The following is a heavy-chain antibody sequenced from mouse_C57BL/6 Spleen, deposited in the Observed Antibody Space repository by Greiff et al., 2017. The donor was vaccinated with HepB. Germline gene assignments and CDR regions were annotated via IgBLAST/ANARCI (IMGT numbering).Heavy chain of an antibody. CDR3: ARRAVRSPHFDY. CDR2: IDPSDSYT. Sequence: QVQLQQPGAELVMPGASVKLSCKASGYTFTSYWMHWVKQRPGQGLEWIGEIDPSDSYTNYNQKFKGKSTLTVDKSSSTAYMQLSSLTSEDSAVYYCARRAVRSPHFDYWGQGTTLTVSS. V-gene: IGHV1-69*01. CDR1: GYTFTSYW. J-gene: IGHJ2*01. D-gene: IGHD3-1*01.